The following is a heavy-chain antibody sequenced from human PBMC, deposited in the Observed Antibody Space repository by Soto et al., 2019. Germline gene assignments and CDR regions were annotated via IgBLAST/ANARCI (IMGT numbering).Heavy chain of an antibody. CDR3: ARGVGSGLSDY. D-gene: IGHD1-26*01. J-gene: IGHJ4*02. CDR2: INAGNGNT. CDR1: GYTFTSYA. Sequence: QVQLVQSGAEVKKPGASVKVSCKASGYTFTSYAMHWVRQAPGQRLEWMGWINAGNGNTKYSQKFQGRVTITRDTSASTAYMEMSSLRSEDTAVYYCARGVGSGLSDYWGQGTLVTVSS. V-gene: IGHV1-3*01.